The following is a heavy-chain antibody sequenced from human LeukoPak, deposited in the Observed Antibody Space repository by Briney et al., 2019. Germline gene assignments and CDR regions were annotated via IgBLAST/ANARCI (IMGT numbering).Heavy chain of an antibody. CDR2: IIPIFGTA. V-gene: IGHV1-69*13. Sequence: ASVKVSCKASGYTFTSYGISWVRQAPGQGLEWMGGIIPIFGTANYAQKFQGRVTITADESTSTAYMELSSLRSEDTAVYYCARVPTTVGYYFDYWGQGTLVTVSS. CDR3: ARVPTTVGYYFDY. J-gene: IGHJ4*02. CDR1: GYTFTSYG. D-gene: IGHD4-23*01.